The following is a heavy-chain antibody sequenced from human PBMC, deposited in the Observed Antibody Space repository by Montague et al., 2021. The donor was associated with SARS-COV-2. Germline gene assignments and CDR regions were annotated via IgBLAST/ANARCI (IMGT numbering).Heavy chain of an antibody. CDR1: GFTVGDYA. CDR2: ISWNIGSL. Sequence: SLRLSCAASGFTVGDYALHWVRQAPGKGLEWVSGISWNIGSLGYSYSXXVLFTISRDNAKNSLYLQMNSLGAEDTALYYCAKDIDYYDSSGYYGYWGQGTLVTVSS. V-gene: IGHV3-9*01. CDR3: AKDIDYYDSSGYYGY. J-gene: IGHJ4*02. D-gene: IGHD3-22*01.